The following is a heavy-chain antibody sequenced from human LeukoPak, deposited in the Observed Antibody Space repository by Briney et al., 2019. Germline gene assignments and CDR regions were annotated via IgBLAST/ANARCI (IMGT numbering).Heavy chain of an antibody. Sequence: RASVKVSCKASGYTFTSYYMHWVRQAPAQGLEWMGIISPSGGSTSYAQKFQGRVTMTRDTSTSTVYMELSSLRSEDTAVYYCARDKESVGTPDSIWGQGTMVTVSS. V-gene: IGHV1-46*01. D-gene: IGHD4-23*01. CDR3: ARDKESVGTPDSI. CDR1: GYTFTSYY. CDR2: ISPSGGST. J-gene: IGHJ3*02.